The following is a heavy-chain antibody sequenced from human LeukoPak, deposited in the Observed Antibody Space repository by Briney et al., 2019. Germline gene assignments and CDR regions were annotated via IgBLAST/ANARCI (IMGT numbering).Heavy chain of an antibody. CDR1: GGSVSSGSYY. Sequence: SETLSLTCTVSGGSVSSGSYYWSWIRQPPGKGLEWIAYIYYSGSTNYNPSLRSRVTISVDTSKNQFSLKLNSVTAADTAVYYCARHEGYSSDWGFDPWGQGTLVTVSS. CDR2: IYYSGST. J-gene: IGHJ5*02. D-gene: IGHD6-19*01. V-gene: IGHV4-61*01. CDR3: ARHEGYSSDWGFDP.